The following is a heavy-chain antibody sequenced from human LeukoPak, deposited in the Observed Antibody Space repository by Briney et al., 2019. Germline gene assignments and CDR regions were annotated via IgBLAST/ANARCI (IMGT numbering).Heavy chain of an antibody. CDR2: IYPGDSDI. V-gene: IGHV5-51*01. CDR1: GYTFTKYW. CDR3: ARHIAPGYNSDWYFDY. Sequence: GESLKISCEGSGYTFTKYWIGWVRQMPGKGLEWMGTIYPGDSDIRYSPSFQGQVTISADKSITTAYLQWSSLKASDTAMYYCARHIAPGYNSDWYFDYWGQGTLVTVSS. J-gene: IGHJ4*02. D-gene: IGHD6-19*01.